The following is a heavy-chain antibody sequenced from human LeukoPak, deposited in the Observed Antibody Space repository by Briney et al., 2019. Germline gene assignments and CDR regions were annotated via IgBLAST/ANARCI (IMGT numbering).Heavy chain of an antibody. CDR1: GGSFSGYY. Sequence: SETLSLTCAVYGGSFSGYYWTWIRQPPGEGLEWIGEINHSGSTNYNPSLSSRVMMSVGSSKNQFSLKLSSVTAADTAVYYCARHRPSYSSSRYTNWFDPWGQGTLVTVSS. CDR3: ARHRPSYSSSRYTNWFDP. CDR2: INHSGST. J-gene: IGHJ5*02. V-gene: IGHV4-34*01. D-gene: IGHD2-2*02.